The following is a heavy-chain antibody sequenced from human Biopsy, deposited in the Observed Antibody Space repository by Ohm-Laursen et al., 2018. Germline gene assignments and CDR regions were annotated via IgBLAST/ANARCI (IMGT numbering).Heavy chain of an antibody. CDR2: IYYTGST. Sequence: PSQTLSLTCTVSGGSISSYYWSWIRQPPGKGLEWIGYIYYTGSTNYNPSLKSRVTISVDTSTNHLSLSLTSVTAADTAVYYCARHAPSYSGSYWRYFDLWGRGTLVTVSS. CDR1: GGSISSYY. CDR3: ARHAPSYSGSYWRYFDL. V-gene: IGHV4-59*08. D-gene: IGHD1-26*01. J-gene: IGHJ2*01.